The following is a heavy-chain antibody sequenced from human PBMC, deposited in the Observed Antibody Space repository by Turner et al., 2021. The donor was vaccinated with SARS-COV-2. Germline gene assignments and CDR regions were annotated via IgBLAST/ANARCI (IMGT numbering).Heavy chain of an antibody. J-gene: IGHJ4*02. V-gene: IGHV3-23*01. CDR2: ISGSGGST. Sequence: EVHLLESGGGLVQPGGSLRLSCAASGFIFSSYAMSWVRQAPGKWLEWVSAISGSGGSTYYADSVKGRFTISRDNSKNTLYLQMNSLRAEDTAVYYCAKDSGTSTRWFGELLYQEFDYWGQGTLVTVSS. CDR3: AKDSGTSTRWFGELLYQEFDY. D-gene: IGHD3-10*01. CDR1: GFIFSSYA.